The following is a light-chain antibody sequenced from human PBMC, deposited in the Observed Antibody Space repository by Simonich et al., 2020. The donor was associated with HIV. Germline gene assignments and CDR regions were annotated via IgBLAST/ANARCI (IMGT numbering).Light chain of an antibody. CDR3: QQLNSYPIT. J-gene: IGKJ5*01. V-gene: IGKV1-16*02. Sequence: DIQMTQSPSSLSASVGDRVTNTCRASQGISNYLAWFQQKPDKAPKSLVVASSSLQDAVPTKFSGSGSGTDFTLTITSLQPEDYATYYCQQLNSYPITFGQGTRLEIK. CDR1: QGISNY. CDR2: ASS.